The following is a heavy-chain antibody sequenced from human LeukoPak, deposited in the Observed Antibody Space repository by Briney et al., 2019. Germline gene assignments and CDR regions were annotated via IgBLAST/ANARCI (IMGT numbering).Heavy chain of an antibody. V-gene: IGHV3-66*01. J-gene: IGHJ4*02. D-gene: IGHD1-26*01. CDR1: GFTVSSNY. CDR2: IYSGGST. Sequence: GGSLRLSCAASGFTVSSNYMSWVRQAPGKGLEWVSVIYSGGSTYYADSVKGRFTISRDNSKNTLYLQMNSLRAEDTAVYYCAREYSGSYSFDYWGQGTLVTVSS. CDR3: AREYSGSYSFDY.